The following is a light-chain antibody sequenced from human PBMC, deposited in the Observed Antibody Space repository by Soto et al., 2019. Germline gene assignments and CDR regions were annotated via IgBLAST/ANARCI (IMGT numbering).Light chain of an antibody. CDR1: QDVSRY. V-gene: IGKV1-9*01. Sequence: DIQLTQSPSFLSASVGDRVTITCRASQDVSRYLAWYQQKPGKAPNRLIYYASTLRSGVPSRFSGSGSETEFTLTISSQQPEDFATYYCQQLNSYVFAFGPGTKVDIK. CDR3: QQLNSYVFA. CDR2: YAS. J-gene: IGKJ3*01.